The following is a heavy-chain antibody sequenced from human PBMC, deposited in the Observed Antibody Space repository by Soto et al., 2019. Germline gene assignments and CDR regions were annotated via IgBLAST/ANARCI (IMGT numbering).Heavy chain of an antibody. CDR1: GGTFSSYA. D-gene: IGHD6-13*01. V-gene: IGHV1-69*01. Sequence: QVQLVQSGAEVKKPGSSVKVSCKASGGTFSSYAISWVRQAPGQGLEWMGGFIPIFGTANYAQKFQGRVRITADESTSTAYMELSSLRSEDTAVYYWARSRIAADTLGFFDYWGQGTLVTVSS. CDR3: ARSRIAADTLGFFDY. J-gene: IGHJ4*02. CDR2: FIPIFGTA.